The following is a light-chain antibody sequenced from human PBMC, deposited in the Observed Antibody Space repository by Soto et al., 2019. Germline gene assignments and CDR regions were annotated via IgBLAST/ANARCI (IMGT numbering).Light chain of an antibody. CDR3: SSFTSDTTYV. CDR2: EVS. CDR1: SSDVGSYNR. V-gene: IGLV2-18*02. J-gene: IGLJ1*01. Sequence: QSALTQPPSVSGSPGQSVAVSCTGTSSDVGSYNRVSWYQQPPGTAPKLMIYEVSNRPSGVPDRFSGSKSGNTASLTISGLQADDEDDYYCSSFTSDTTYVFGTGTKVTVL.